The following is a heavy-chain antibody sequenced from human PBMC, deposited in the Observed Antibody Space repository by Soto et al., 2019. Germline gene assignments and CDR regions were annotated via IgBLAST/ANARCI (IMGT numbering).Heavy chain of an antibody. Sequence: QVQLVESGGGMVQPGRSLRLSCAASGFTFSNYGMYWVRQAPGKGLEWVAVITYDGSTKYYADSVKGRFTISRDDSKNTLYLQMNSLRAEDTAVYYCTKEILQQQFVPPNWFDPWGQGALVTVAS. CDR3: TKEILQQQFVPPNWFDP. CDR1: GFTFSNYG. D-gene: IGHD3-10*01. CDR2: ITYDGSTK. J-gene: IGHJ5*02. V-gene: IGHV3-30*18.